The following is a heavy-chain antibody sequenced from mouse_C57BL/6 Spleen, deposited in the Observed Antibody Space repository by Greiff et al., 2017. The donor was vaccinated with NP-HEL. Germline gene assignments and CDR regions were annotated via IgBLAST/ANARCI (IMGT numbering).Heavy chain of an antibody. Sequence: EVQLQQSGPELVKPGASVKISCKASGYTFTDYYMNWVKQSHGKSLEWIGDINPNNGGTSYNQKFKGKATLTVDKSSSTAYMELRSLTSEDSAVYYCARRRLLLAYWGQGTLVTVSA. CDR3: ARRRLLLAY. CDR2: INPNNGGT. V-gene: IGHV1-26*01. D-gene: IGHD2-3*01. J-gene: IGHJ3*01. CDR1: GYTFTDYY.